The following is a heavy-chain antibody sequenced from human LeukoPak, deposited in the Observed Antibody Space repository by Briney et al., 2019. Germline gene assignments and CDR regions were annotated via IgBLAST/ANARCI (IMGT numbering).Heavy chain of an antibody. CDR2: ISAYNGNT. V-gene: IGHV1-18*04. Sequence: GASVKVSCKASGYTFTGYYMHWVRQAPGQGLEWMGWISAYNGNTNYAQKLQGRVTMTTDTSTSTAYMELRSLRSDDTAVYYCARVELATMEYYFDYWGQGTLVTVSS. CDR3: ARVELATMEYYFDY. CDR1: GYTFTGYY. D-gene: IGHD5-12*01. J-gene: IGHJ4*02.